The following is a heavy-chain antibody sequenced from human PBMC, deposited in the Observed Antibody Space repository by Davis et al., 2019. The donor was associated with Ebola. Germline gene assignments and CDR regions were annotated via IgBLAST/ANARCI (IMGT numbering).Heavy chain of an antibody. D-gene: IGHD7-27*01. CDR3: ARGSGGNWGFDY. J-gene: IGHJ4*02. V-gene: IGHV4-59*01. CDR2: IYYSGST. Sequence: SETLSLTCTVSNGSISNYYWTWIRQPPGKGLEWIGYIYYSGSTNYSPSLKSRVTISVDTSKSQFSLKLSSVTAADTAVYYCARGSGGNWGFDYWGQGTPVTVSS. CDR1: NGSISNYY.